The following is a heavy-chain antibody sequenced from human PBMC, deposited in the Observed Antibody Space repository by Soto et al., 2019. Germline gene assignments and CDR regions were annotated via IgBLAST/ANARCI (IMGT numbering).Heavy chain of an antibody. D-gene: IGHD5-12*01. CDR2: IDPSDSYT. CDR3: AREGTWGYSGYAQGGYHGMDV. CDR1: GYSFTSYW. Sequence: PGESLKISCKGSGYSFTSYWISWVRQMPGKGLEWMGRIDPSDSYTNYSPSFQGHVTISADKSISTAYLQWSSLKASDTAMYYCAREGTWGYSGYAQGGYHGMDVWGQRTTVTVSS. J-gene: IGHJ6*02. V-gene: IGHV5-10-1*01.